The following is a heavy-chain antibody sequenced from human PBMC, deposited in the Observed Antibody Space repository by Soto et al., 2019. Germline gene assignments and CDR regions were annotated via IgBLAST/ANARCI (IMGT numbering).Heavy chain of an antibody. CDR3: ARNGTYSSSLSQYSGMDV. Sequence: SVKVSCKSSGDTFTNYAISWVRQAPGQSLEWMGGVVPLFGTSTYAQKFVGRVTMTADRSTETAYMDLTSLRSEDTAIYYCARNGTYSSSLSQYSGMDVWGQGTTVTVSS. CDR1: GDTFTNYA. V-gene: IGHV1-69*06. D-gene: IGHD1-26*01. CDR2: VVPLFGTS. J-gene: IGHJ6*02.